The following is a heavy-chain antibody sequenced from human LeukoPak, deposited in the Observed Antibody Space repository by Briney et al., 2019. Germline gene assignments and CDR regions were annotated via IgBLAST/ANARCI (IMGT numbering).Heavy chain of an antibody. CDR3: ATWHNYYESSGLAFDV. J-gene: IGHJ3*01. Sequence: ASVKVSCKTSGYRFITFGINWVRQAPGQGLEWMGWINPYNGNRYYAKKFQGRVTITADTSSSTVYMELSSLTSDDTAMYYCATWHNYYESSGLAFDVWGQGTMVTVSS. D-gene: IGHD3-22*01. CDR1: GYRFITFG. CDR2: INPYNGNR. V-gene: IGHV1-18*01.